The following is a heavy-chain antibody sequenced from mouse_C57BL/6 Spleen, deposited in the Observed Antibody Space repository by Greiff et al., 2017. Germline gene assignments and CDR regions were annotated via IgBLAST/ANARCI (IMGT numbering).Heavy chain of an antibody. CDR2: INPNNGGT. D-gene: IGHD1-1*01. CDR1: GYTFTDYY. CDR3: ARKYYGRAYFDY. Sequence: VQLQQSGPELVKPGASVKISCKASGYTFTDYYMNWVKQSHGKSLEWIGDINPNNGGTSYNQKFKGKATLTVDKSSSTAYMELRSLTSEDSAVYYCARKYYGRAYFDYWGQGTTLTVSS. J-gene: IGHJ2*01. V-gene: IGHV1-26*01.